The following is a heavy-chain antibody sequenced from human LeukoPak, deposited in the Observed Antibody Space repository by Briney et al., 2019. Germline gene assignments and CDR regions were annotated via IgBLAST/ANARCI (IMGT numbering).Heavy chain of an antibody. CDR1: GYTFTPYS. CDR3: ARDASTIRFDY. CDR2: INTNTGNP. V-gene: IGHV7-4-1*02. Sequence: PWASVKVSCKASGYTFTPYSINWVRQAPGQGLEWMGWINTNTGNPTYAQGFTGRFVFSLDTSVSTAYLLISSLKAEDTAVYYCARDASTIRFDYWGQGTLVTVSS. D-gene: IGHD5-24*01. J-gene: IGHJ4*02.